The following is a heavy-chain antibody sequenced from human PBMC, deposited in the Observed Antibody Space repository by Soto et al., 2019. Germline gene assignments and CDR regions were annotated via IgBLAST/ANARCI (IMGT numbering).Heavy chain of an antibody. V-gene: IGHV3-23*01. CDR1: GLTFRNYA. CDR3: AKEAVASEQVPIPGDS. D-gene: IGHD2-15*01. J-gene: IGHJ4*02. Sequence: GGALRLSCTASGLTFRNYAMTWVRQAPGRGLEWVSGISGSGSMKYYADSVKGRFTISRDNSKNMLFLQMDSLRDEDTAMYHCAKEAVASEQVPIPGDSWGQGTLVTVSS. CDR2: ISGSGSMK.